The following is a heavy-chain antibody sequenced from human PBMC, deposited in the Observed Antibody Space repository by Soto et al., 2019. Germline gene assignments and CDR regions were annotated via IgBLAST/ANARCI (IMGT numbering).Heavy chain of an antibody. CDR2: IYYSGST. V-gene: IGHV4-59*01. J-gene: IGHJ6*02. CDR3: EREECDGQLSYGMDV. Sequence: PSETLSLTCTVSGGSISSYYWSWIRQPPGKGLEWIGYIYYSGSTNYNPSLKSRVTISVDTSKNQFSLKLGSVTAADTAVYYCEREECDGQLSYGMDVWGQGTTVTVSS. D-gene: IGHD6-6*01. CDR1: GGSISSYY.